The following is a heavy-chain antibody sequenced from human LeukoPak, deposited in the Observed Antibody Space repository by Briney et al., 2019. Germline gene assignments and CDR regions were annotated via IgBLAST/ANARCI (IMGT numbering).Heavy chain of an antibody. J-gene: IGHJ4*02. CDR2: IYSGGST. V-gene: IGHV3-66*01. Sequence: PGGSLRLSCAASGFTVSTKHMSWVRQTPGKGLEWVSVIYSGGSTYYADSVKGRFTISRDNSKNTLYLQMNSLRAEDTAVYYCARALRGYCSGGSCYPGDYWGQGTLVTVSS. CDR3: ARALRGYCSGGSCYPGDY. CDR1: GFTVSTKH. D-gene: IGHD2-15*01.